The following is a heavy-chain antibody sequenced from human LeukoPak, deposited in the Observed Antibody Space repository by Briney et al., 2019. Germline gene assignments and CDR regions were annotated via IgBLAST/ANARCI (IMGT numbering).Heavy chain of an antibody. D-gene: IGHD6-19*01. J-gene: IGHJ4*02. CDR1: GGSLSTHY. CDR3: ARDGGGIGWPLDY. Sequence: PSLTLSLTRTVSGGSLSTHYWSWLRQPPGKGLDWIGYIHSRGSTNSTPSLKGRVTISVDTSKNPFSLELSSVTAADTAVHYCARDGGGIGWPLDYWGQGSLVTVSS. CDR2: IHSRGST. V-gene: IGHV4-59*11.